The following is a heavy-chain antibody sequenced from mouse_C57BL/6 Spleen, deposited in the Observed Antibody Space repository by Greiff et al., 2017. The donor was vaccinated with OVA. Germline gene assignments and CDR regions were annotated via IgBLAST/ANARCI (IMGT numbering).Heavy chain of an antibody. J-gene: IGHJ4*01. V-gene: IGHV1-82*01. CDR3: ETDFMDY. CDR2: IYPGDGDT. Sequence: QVQLQQSGPELVKPGASVKISCKASGYSFSSSWMNWVKQSPGKGLEWIGRIYPGDGDTNYNGKFKGKATLTADKSSSTAYMPLGSLTSEDSAVYFCETDFMDYWGQGTSVTVSS. CDR1: GYSFSSSW.